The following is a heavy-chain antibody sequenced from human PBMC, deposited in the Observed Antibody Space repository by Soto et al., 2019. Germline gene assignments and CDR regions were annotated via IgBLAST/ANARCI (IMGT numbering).Heavy chain of an antibody. D-gene: IGHD2-21*02. CDR1: GFTFDYYW. Sequence: EVQLVESGGGLVQPGGSLRLSCVASGFTFDYYWMHWVRQAPGEGLMWVSRLQTDGSHPDYADSVKGRFTISRDNAKKTVYLQRNTRRAGDSAVYYCARGGDPDYWGQGTLVTVSS. CDR2: LQTDGSHP. J-gene: IGHJ4*02. CDR3: ARGGDPDY. V-gene: IGHV3-74*01.